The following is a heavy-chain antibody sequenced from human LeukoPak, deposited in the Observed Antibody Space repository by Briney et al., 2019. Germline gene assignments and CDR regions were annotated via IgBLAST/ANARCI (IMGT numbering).Heavy chain of an antibody. Sequence: TASETLSLTCTVSGGSIRSYYWSWIRQPPGKGLEWIGYIYYSGSTNYNPSLKSRVTISVDTSKNQFSLKLSSVTAADTAVYYCARVLDSSGWYYFDYWGQGTLVTVSS. CDR1: GGSIRSYY. V-gene: IGHV4-59*08. D-gene: IGHD6-19*01. CDR2: IYYSGST. CDR3: ARVLDSSGWYYFDY. J-gene: IGHJ4*02.